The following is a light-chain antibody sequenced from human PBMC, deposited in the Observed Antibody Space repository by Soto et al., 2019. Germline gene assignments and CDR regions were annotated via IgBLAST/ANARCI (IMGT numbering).Light chain of an antibody. J-gene: IGKJ5*01. V-gene: IGKV1-39*01. CDR3: QQYQTYAT. Sequence: DIQMTQSPSSLSASVGDRVTITCRASQTTNNYLNWYQLKPGKAPKLLIYAASSLGSGVPSRFSGSGSGTEFTLTISSLQPDDFATYFCQQYQTYATFGQGTRLEIK. CDR2: AAS. CDR1: QTTNNY.